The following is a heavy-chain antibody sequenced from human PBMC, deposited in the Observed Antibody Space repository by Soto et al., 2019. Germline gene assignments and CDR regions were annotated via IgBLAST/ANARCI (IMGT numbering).Heavy chain of an antibody. CDR1: GFTFSSYA. J-gene: IGHJ3*02. CDR3: AKYLPRGYSGYDFSEDAFDI. CDR2: ISGSGGST. Sequence: GGSLRLSCAASGFTFSSYAMSWVRQAPGKGLEWVSAISGSGGSTYYADSVKGRFTISRDNSKNTLYLQMNSLRAEDTAVYYCAKYLPRGYSGYDFSEDAFDIWGQGTMVTVSS. D-gene: IGHD5-12*01. V-gene: IGHV3-23*01.